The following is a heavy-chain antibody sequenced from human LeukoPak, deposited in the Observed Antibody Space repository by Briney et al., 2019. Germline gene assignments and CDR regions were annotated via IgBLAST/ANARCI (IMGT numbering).Heavy chain of an antibody. V-gene: IGHV3-7*05. D-gene: IGHD2-2*01. Sequence: GGSLRLSCAASGFTFSNYWMIWVRQAPGKGLEWVGNIKQDGSEKRYADSVRGRFTISRDNAQTSLYLQMNSLRAEDTAVYYCARGSRDAFDIWGQGTMVSVSS. CDR2: IKQDGSEK. CDR1: GFTFSNYW. CDR3: ARGSRDAFDI. J-gene: IGHJ3*02.